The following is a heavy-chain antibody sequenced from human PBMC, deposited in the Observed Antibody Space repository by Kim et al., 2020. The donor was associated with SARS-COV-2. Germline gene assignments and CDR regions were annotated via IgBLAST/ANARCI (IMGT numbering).Heavy chain of an antibody. CDR3: ARGPGSSGYSKTRPFDY. V-gene: IGHV3-33*05. J-gene: IGHJ4*02. D-gene: IGHD3-22*01. CDR2: ISYDGSNK. Sequence: GGSLRLSCAASGFTFSSYGMHWVRQAPGKGLEWVAVISYDGSNKYYADSVKGRFTISRDNSKNTLYLQMNSLRAEDTAVYYCARGPGSSGYSKTRPFDYWGQGTLATVSS. CDR1: GFTFSSYG.